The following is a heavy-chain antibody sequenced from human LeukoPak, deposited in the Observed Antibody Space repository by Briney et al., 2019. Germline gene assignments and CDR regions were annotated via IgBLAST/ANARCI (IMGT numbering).Heavy chain of an antibody. Sequence: PSETLSLTCTVSGGSISSGGYYWSWIRQPPGKGLEWIGYIYHSGSTYYNPSLKSRVTISVDRSKNQFSLKLSSVTAADTAVYYCARDGDRDAFDIWGQGTMVTVSS. V-gene: IGHV4-30-2*01. D-gene: IGHD7-27*01. J-gene: IGHJ3*02. CDR3: ARDGDRDAFDI. CDR2: IYHSGST. CDR1: GGSISSGGYY.